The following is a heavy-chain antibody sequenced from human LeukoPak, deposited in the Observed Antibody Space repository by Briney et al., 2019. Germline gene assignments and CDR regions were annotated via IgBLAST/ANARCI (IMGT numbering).Heavy chain of an antibody. D-gene: IGHD2-2*03. J-gene: IGHJ6*03. V-gene: IGHV3-7*01. CDR1: GFTFSSYW. CDR3: ARSGYCSSTSCMGYYYYYYMDV. Sequence: GGSLRLSCAASGFTFSSYWMSWVRQAPGKGLEWVANIKQDGSEKYYVDSVKGRFTIPRDNAKNSLYLQMNSLRAEDTAVYYCARSGYCSSTSCMGYYYYYYMDVWGKGTTVTVSS. CDR2: IKQDGSEK.